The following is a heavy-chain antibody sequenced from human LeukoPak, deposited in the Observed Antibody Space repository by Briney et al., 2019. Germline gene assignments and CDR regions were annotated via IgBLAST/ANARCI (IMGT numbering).Heavy chain of an antibody. CDR2: IWYDGSNK. J-gene: IGHJ6*03. D-gene: IGHD3-16*01. Sequence: GGSLRLSCAASGFTFSSYGMHWVRQAPGKGLEWVAVIWYDGSNKYYADSVKGRFTISRDNSKNTLYLQMNSLRAEDTAVYYCARDGGGDSNYYYYYMGVWGQGTLVTVSS. V-gene: IGHV3-33*01. CDR1: GFTFSSYG. CDR3: ARDGGGDSNYYYYYMGV.